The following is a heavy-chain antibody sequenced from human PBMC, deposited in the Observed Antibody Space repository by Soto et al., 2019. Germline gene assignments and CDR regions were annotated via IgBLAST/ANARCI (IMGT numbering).Heavy chain of an antibody. J-gene: IGHJ6*02. V-gene: IGHV3-30*18. CDR1: GFTFSSYG. CDR3: AKDNSRIAAAEYYGMDV. D-gene: IGHD6-13*01. CDR2: ISYDGSNK. Sequence: QVQLVESGGGVVQPGRSLRLSCAASGFTFSSYGMHWVRQAPGKGLEWVAVISYDGSNKYYADSVKGRFTISRDNSKNTLYLQMNSLRAEDTAVYYCAKDNSRIAAAEYYGMDVWGQGTTVTVSS.